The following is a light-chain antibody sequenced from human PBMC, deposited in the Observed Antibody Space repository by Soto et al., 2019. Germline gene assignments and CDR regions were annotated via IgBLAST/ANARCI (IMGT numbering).Light chain of an antibody. V-gene: IGKV3-15*01. J-gene: IGKJ5*01. CDR3: QQYNKWPPIT. Sequence: EIVMTQSPATLSVSPGERATLSCRASQSVRSNLAWYQQRPGQAPRLLIYGASTRATGIPARFSGSGSGTEFTLTISSLQSEDFAVYYCQQYNKWPPITFGQGTPLEIK. CDR2: GAS. CDR1: QSVRSN.